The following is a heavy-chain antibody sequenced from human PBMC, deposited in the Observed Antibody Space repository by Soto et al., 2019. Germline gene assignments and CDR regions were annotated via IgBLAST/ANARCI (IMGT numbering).Heavy chain of an antibody. J-gene: IGHJ5*02. Sequence: PGESLKISCKGSGYSFTSYWIGWVRQMPGKGLEWMGIIYPGDSDTRYSPSFQGQVTISADKSISTAYLQWSSLKASDTAMYYCARLSAHLPGGTYYDILSVYYRRFHWFDPWGQGTLVTVFS. CDR1: GYSFTSYW. CDR3: ARLSAHLPGGTYYDILSVYYRRFHWFDP. V-gene: IGHV5-51*01. D-gene: IGHD3-9*01. CDR2: IYPGDSDT.